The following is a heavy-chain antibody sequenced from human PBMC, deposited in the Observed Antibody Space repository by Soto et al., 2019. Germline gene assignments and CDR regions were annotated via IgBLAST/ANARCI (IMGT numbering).Heavy chain of an antibody. CDR2: ISIYNENT. D-gene: IGHD2-15*01. CDR1: GYSFTRYG. J-gene: IGHJ6*02. Sequence: GASVKVSCKASGYSFTRYGFSWVRQAPGQGLEWMGWISIYNENTNYAQKFQGRVTMTRDTFTSTVYMELRSLTSDDTALYYCAREGYCSSGSCALYSHDFFGMDPWGQGTAVTVSS. V-gene: IGHV1-18*01. CDR3: AREGYCSSGSCALYSHDFFGMDP.